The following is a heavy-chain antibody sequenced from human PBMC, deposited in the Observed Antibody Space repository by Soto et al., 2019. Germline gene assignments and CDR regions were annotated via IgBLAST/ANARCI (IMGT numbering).Heavy chain of an antibody. J-gene: IGHJ6*02. CDR2: IYYSGST. D-gene: IGHD3-22*01. CDR1: GGSISSGGYY. V-gene: IGHV4-31*03. CDR3: ARDRGYDSSGYYSTYGMDV. Sequence: ASETLSLTCTVSGGSISSGGYYWSWIRQHPGKGLEWIGYIYYSGSTYYNPSLKSRVTISVDTSKNQFSLKLSSVTAADTAVYYCARDRGYDSSGYYSTYGMDVWGQGTTVTVSS.